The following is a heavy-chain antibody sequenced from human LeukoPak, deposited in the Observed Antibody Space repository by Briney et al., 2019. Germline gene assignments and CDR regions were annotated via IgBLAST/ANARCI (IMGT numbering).Heavy chain of an antibody. CDR3: ASLGAIDF. Sequence: PGGSLRLSCAASGFTFSSYGMHWVRQAPGKGPEWVAVIAYERSNKYDADSVKSRFTISRDNSKNTLYLQMNSLRAEDTAVYYCASLGAIDFWGRGTLVTVSS. V-gene: IGHV3-30*03. CDR2: IAYERSNK. J-gene: IGHJ4*02. D-gene: IGHD1-26*01. CDR1: GFTFSSYG.